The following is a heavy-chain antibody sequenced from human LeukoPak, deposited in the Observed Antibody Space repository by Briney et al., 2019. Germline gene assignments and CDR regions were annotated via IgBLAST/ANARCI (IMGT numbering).Heavy chain of an antibody. CDR1: GFTFSSYW. V-gene: IGHV3-53*01. CDR3: ARGKWNYPFDY. CDR2: IYSGGNR. J-gene: IGHJ4*02. D-gene: IGHD1-7*01. Sequence: GVSLRLSCAASGFTFSSYWMSWVRQAPGKGLEWGSVIYSGGNRYYADSAKGRFTICRDNSKNTVYLQMHSLRAEATAVYYCARGKWNYPFDYWGQGTLVTVSS.